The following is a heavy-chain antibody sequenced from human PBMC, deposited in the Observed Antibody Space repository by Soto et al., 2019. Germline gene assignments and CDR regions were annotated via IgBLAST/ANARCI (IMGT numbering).Heavy chain of an antibody. Sequence: ASVKVSCKASGYTFTSYGISWVRQAPGQGLEWMGWISAYNGNTNYAQKLQGRVTMTTGTSTSTAYMELSSLSSEDTAVYYCARDRGLRYFDWLFKDYYGMDVWGQGTTVTVSS. CDR2: ISAYNGNT. CDR3: ARDRGLRYFDWLFKDYYGMDV. CDR1: GYTFTSYG. D-gene: IGHD3-9*01. V-gene: IGHV1-18*04. J-gene: IGHJ6*02.